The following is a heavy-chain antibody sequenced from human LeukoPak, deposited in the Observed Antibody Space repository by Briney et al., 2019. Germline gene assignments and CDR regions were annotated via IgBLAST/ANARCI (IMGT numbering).Heavy chain of an antibody. V-gene: IGHV4-59*01. J-gene: IGHJ4*02. CDR1: GGSIRNYY. CDR2: IYYSGST. D-gene: IGHD5-12*01. Sequence: SETLSLTCTVSGGSIRNYYWSWIRQPPGKGLEWIGYIYYSGSTNYNPSLKSRVTISVDTSKNQFSLKLDSVTAADTAVYYCARVSGYDWESFYDYWGQGTLVSVSS. CDR3: ARVSGYDWESFYDY.